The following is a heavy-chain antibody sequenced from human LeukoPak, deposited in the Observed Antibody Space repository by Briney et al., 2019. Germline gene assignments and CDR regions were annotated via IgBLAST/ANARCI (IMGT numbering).Heavy chain of an antibody. V-gene: IGHV1-46*01. D-gene: IGHD4-23*01. CDR1: GYTFTSYY. CDR2: INPSGGST. CDR3: ATLYDYGGNSAAAPLDY. J-gene: IGHJ4*02. Sequence: GASVKVSCKASGYTFTSYYMHWVRQAPGQGLEWMGIINPSGGSTSYAQKLQGRVTMTTDTSTSTAYMELRSLRSDDTAVYYCATLYDYGGNSAAAPLDYWGQGTLVTVSS.